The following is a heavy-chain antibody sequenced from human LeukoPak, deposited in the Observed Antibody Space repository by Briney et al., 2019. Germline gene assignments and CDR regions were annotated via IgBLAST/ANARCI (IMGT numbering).Heavy chain of an antibody. CDR1: GFTFRSYW. V-gene: IGHV3-74*01. J-gene: IGHJ4*02. D-gene: IGHD1-26*01. CDR3: ASPYSGSYYGFDY. CDR2: INSDGYST. Sequence: PGGSLRLSCAASGFTFRSYWMDWVRQAPGKGLVWVSRINSDGYSTNYADSVKGRFTISRDNAKNTLYLQMNSLRVEDTAMYYCASPYSGSYYGFDYWGQGTLVTVSS.